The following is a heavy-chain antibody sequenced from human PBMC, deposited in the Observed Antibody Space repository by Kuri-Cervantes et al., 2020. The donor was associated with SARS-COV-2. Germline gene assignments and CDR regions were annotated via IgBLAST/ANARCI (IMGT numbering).Heavy chain of an antibody. V-gene: IGHV4-38-2*01. Sequence: ESLKISCAASGFTFSDYYMSWIRQAPGKGLEWVGSIYHSGSTYYNPSLKSRVTISVDTSKNQFSLKLSSVTAADTAVYYCARLSYYYDSSGYYGGNWFDPWGQGTLVTVSS. CDR2: IYHSGST. J-gene: IGHJ5*02. D-gene: IGHD3-22*01. CDR1: GFTFSDYY. CDR3: ARLSYYYDSSGYYGGNWFDP.